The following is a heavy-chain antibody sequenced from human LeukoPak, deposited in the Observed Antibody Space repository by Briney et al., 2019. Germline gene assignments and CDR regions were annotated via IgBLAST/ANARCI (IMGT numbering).Heavy chain of an antibody. J-gene: IGHJ6*02. Sequence: PGVSLRLSCSASGFTFSSYSMEWVGQAPGKRLEGFSYISGGSGSIVQADSVRGGFTFSRYDAMNSLYLQMNSARPEDTAVYYCARDCRHYCASSSYYHLDVWGQGTTVTVSS. V-gene: IGHV3-48*01. CDR2: ISGGSGSI. D-gene: IGHD3-10*01. CDR1: GFTFSSYS. CDR3: ARDCRHYCASSSYYHLDV.